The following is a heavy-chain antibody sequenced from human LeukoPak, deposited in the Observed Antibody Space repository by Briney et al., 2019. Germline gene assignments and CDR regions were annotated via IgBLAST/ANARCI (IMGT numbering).Heavy chain of an antibody. Sequence: PSETLSLTCAVSGGSISSGGYSWSWIRQPPGKGLEWIGYIYHSGSTYYNPSLKSRVTISVDRSKNQFSLKLSSVTAADTAVYYCARGYRGDIIDYWGQGTLVTVSS. J-gene: IGHJ4*02. V-gene: IGHV4-30-2*01. CDR3: ARGYRGDIIDY. CDR1: GGSISSGGYS. D-gene: IGHD3-10*01. CDR2: IYHSGST.